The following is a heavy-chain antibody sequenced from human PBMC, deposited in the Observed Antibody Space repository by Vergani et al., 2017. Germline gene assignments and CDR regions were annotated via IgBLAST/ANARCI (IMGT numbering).Heavy chain of an antibody. CDR1: GGSISSSNW. D-gene: IGHD6-13*01. Sequence: QVQLQESGPGLVKPSGTLSLTCAVSGGSISSSNWWSWVRQPPGKGLEWIGEIYHSGSTNYNPSLRSRVTISVDKSKNQFSLKLGSVTAADTAVYYCARSYSSSWFSPDWFDPWGQGTLVTVSS. CDR3: ARSYSSSWFSPDWFDP. CDR2: IYHSGST. V-gene: IGHV4-4*02. J-gene: IGHJ5*02.